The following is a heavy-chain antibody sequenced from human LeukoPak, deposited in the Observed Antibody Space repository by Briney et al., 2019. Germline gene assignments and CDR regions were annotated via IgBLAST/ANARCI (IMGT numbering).Heavy chain of an antibody. CDR1: GFTFSNAW. CDR2: IKSKTDGGTT. V-gene: IGHV3-15*01. D-gene: IGHD6-13*01. CDR3: TIESSSWYERYFDY. Sequence: GGSLRLSCAASGFTFSNAWMSWVRQAPGKGLEWVGRIKSKTDGGTTDYAAPVKGRFTISRDDSKNTLYLQMNSLKTEDTAVYYCTIESSSWYERYFDYWGQGTLATVSS. J-gene: IGHJ4*02.